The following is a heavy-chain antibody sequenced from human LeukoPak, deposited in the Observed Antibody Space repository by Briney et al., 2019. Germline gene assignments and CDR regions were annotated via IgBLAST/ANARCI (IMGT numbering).Heavy chain of an antibody. CDR2: IHKDGSAK. V-gene: IGHV3-7*01. CDR1: GFPFSGYW. J-gene: IGHJ4*02. CDR3: TRDRGFGADDY. Sequence: GGSLRLSCGASGFPFSGYWMSWVRQAPGKGLEWVADIHKDGSAKRYVDSVKGRFTISRDNAKSSLYLQMNSLRDEDTAVYYCTRDRGFGADDYWGQGSLVSVSS. D-gene: IGHD3-10*01.